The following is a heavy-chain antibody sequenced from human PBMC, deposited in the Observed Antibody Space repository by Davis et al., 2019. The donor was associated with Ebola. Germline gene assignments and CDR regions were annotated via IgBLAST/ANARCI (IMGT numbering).Heavy chain of an antibody. V-gene: IGHV1-8*01. CDR3: ARTAVTGIGFDS. CDR2: MHPNSTNT. CDR1: GYTFTSYH. Sequence: ASVKVSCKTSGYTFTSYHINWVRQAAGQGLEWMGLMHPNSTNTGYAQKFQGRVTMTRDTSIRTADMELRGMTSEDTVVYYCARTAVTGIGFDSWGQGTLVTVAS. J-gene: IGHJ5*01. D-gene: IGHD6-19*01.